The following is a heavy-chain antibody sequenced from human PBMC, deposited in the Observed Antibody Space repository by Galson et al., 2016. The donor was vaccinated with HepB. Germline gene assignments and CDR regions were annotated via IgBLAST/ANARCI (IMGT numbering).Heavy chain of an antibody. CDR3: ARGGDPGTLITVFGVVIPSSYYIDV. CDR1: GFIVNNNY. D-gene: IGHD3-3*01. V-gene: IGHV3-53*01. Sequence: SLRLSCAVSGFIVNNNYMSWVRQAPGKGPEWVSVIYSGGSTYYADSVRGRFTISRDKSENLLYLKLNSLRAEDTAVYYCARGGDPGTLITVFGVVIPSSYYIDVWGKGTTVTVSS. CDR2: IYSGGST. J-gene: IGHJ6*03.